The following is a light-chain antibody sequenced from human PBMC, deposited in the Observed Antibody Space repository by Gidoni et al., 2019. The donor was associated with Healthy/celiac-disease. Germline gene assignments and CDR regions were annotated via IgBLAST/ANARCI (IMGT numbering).Light chain of an antibody. V-gene: IGKV2-28*01. Sequence: DIVMTQSPISLPVTPGEPASISCRSSQSLLHSNGYKYLYWYLQKPGQSPQLLIYLGSNRASGVPDRFSGSGSGTDFTLKISRVEAEYVGVYYCMQALQTPLPFGGGTQVEIK. CDR2: LGS. J-gene: IGKJ4*01. CDR1: QSLLHSNGYKY. CDR3: MQALQTPLP.